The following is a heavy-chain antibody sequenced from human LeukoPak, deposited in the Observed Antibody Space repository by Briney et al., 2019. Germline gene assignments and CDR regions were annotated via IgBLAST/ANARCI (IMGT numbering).Heavy chain of an antibody. CDR3: ARGHGYGDYNFDY. Sequence: GSSVKVSCKASGGTFSSYAISWVRQAPGQGLEWMGGIIPIFGTANYAQKFQGRVTITTDESTSTAYMELSSLSSEDTAVYYCARGHGYGDYNFDYWGQGTLVTVSS. J-gene: IGHJ4*02. CDR2: IIPIFGTA. CDR1: GGTFSSYA. D-gene: IGHD4-17*01. V-gene: IGHV1-69*05.